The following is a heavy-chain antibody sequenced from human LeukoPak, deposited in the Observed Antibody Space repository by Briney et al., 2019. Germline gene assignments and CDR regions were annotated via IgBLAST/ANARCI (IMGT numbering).Heavy chain of an antibody. Sequence: GGSLRLSCAASGLTFSSYDMSWVRQAPGKGLEWVSAISGSGGRTYYADSVKGRFAISRDNSKNTLHLQMNSLRADDTAVYYCAKGVTASYYDYWGLGTLVPVSS. CDR2: ISGSGGRT. D-gene: IGHD5-18*01. CDR1: GLTFSSYD. CDR3: AKGVTASYYDY. J-gene: IGHJ4*02. V-gene: IGHV3-23*01.